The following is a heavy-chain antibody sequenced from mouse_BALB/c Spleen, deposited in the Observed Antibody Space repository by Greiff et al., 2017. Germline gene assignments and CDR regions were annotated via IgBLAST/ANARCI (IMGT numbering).Heavy chain of an antibody. D-gene: IGHD2-14*01. CDR2: ISSGGSYT. V-gene: IGHV5-9-4*01. J-gene: IGHJ4*01. CDR1: GFTFSSYA. Sequence: EVKLVESGGGLVKPGGSLKLSCAASGFTFSSYAMSWVRQSPEKRLEWVAEISSGGSYTYYPDTVTGRFTISRDNAKNTLYLEMSSLRSEDTAMYYCATYYRYDAMDYWGQGTSVTVSS. CDR3: ATYYRYDAMDY.